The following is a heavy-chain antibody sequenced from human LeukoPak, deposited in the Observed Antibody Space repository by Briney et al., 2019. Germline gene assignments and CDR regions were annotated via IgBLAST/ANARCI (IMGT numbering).Heavy chain of an antibody. CDR1: GLTFNTYA. CDR3: ARDAGLGYAPYNYYGLDV. Sequence: PGGSLRLSCTASGLTFNTYAMHWVRQAPGKGLEWVAVISYDGSKKYYADSVKGRFTISRDNSKNTLYLQMTSLRVEDTAVYFCARDAGLGYAPYNYYGLDVWGQGTTVTVSS. V-gene: IGHV3-30*14. D-gene: IGHD2-2*01. CDR2: ISYDGSKK. J-gene: IGHJ6*02.